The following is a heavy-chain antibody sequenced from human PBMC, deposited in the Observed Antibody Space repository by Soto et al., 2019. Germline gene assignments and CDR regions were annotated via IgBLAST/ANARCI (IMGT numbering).Heavy chain of an antibody. CDR2: VYYTGGT. Sequence: SETLSLTCTVSGGSISSGAYYWSWIRQHPGKGLEWIGYVYYTGGTYYNPSLESRGYISIDTSEGQFSLKLSSVTAADTAVYYCARVRQRRGYFDYWGQGTLVTVSS. J-gene: IGHJ4*02. CDR3: ARVRQRRGYFDY. V-gene: IGHV4-31*03. CDR1: GGSISSGAYY. D-gene: IGHD1-1*01.